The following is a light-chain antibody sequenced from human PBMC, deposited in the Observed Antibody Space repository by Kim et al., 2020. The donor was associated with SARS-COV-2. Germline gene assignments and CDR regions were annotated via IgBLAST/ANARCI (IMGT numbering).Light chain of an antibody. V-gene: IGKV3-11*01. CDR2: DAF. Sequence: LSPGERATLSCSASQSVSSYLAWYQQRPGQAPRLLIYDAFNRAPGIPDRFSGSGSGTDFTLTISSLESEDFAVYYCQQRSNWPLTFGGGTKVDIK. CDR3: QQRSNWPLT. CDR1: QSVSSY. J-gene: IGKJ4*01.